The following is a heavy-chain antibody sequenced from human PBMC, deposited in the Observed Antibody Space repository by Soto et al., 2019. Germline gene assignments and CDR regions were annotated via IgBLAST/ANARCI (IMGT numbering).Heavy chain of an antibody. Sequence: PGGSLRLSCAASGFTFSSYAMSWVRQAPGKGLEWVSAISGSGGSTYYADSVKGRFTISRDNSKNTLYLQMNSLRAEDTAVYYCAKSGNCSSTSCYYGPYYFDYWGQGTLVTVSS. V-gene: IGHV3-23*01. J-gene: IGHJ4*02. D-gene: IGHD2-2*01. CDR3: AKSGNCSSTSCYYGPYYFDY. CDR1: GFTFSSYA. CDR2: ISGSGGST.